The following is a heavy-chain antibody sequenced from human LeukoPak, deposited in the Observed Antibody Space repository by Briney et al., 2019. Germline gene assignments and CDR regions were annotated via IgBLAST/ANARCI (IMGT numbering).Heavy chain of an antibody. CDR3: AKDLTNYYDSSGYYPEVY. Sequence: GGSLRLSCAVSGFTYRSHAMSWVRQAPGKGLEWVSVISGSSDNTYYADSVKGRFTISRDNSKNTLYLQMNSLRVEDTAVYYCAKDLTNYYDSSGYYPEVYWGQGTLVTVSS. V-gene: IGHV3-23*01. CDR1: GFTYRSHA. J-gene: IGHJ4*02. D-gene: IGHD3-22*01. CDR2: ISGSSDNT.